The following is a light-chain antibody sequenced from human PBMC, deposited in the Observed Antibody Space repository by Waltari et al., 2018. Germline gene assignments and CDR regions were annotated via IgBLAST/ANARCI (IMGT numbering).Light chain of an antibody. CDR1: QGFSRT. V-gene: IGKV3-20*01. CDR2: GAS. J-gene: IGKJ1*01. Sequence: EIVFTQSPGTLSLSPGERATLPCRASQGFSRTLAWYQQKPGQAPRLLIYGASNRATGIPDRFSGSGSGTDFSLTISRLEPEDFAVYYCQHYVRLPVTFGPGTKVEIK. CDR3: QHYVRLPVT.